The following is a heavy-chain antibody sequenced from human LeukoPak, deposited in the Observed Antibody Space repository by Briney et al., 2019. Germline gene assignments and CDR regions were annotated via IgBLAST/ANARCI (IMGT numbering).Heavy chain of an antibody. CDR1: GGTFSSYA. J-gene: IGHJ6*02. CDR3: ARVQGYDFWSGYGMDV. Sequence: ASVKVSCKASGGTFSSYAISWVRQAPGQGLEWMGRIIPIFGIANYAQKFQGRVTITADKSTSTAYMELSSPRSEDTAVYYCARVQGYDFWSGYGMDVWGQGTTVTVSS. V-gene: IGHV1-69*04. CDR2: IIPIFGIA. D-gene: IGHD3-3*01.